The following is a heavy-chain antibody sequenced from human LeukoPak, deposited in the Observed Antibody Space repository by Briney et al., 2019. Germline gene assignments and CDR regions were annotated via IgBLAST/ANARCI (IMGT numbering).Heavy chain of an antibody. CDR2: IYTSGST. Sequence: SSETLSLTCTVSGGSISSYYWSWIRQPAGKGLEWIGRIYTSGSTNYNPSLKSRVTMSVDTSKNQFSLKLNSVTAADTAVYYCARDGAYSGYVYWGQGTLVTVSS. J-gene: IGHJ4*02. D-gene: IGHD5-12*01. V-gene: IGHV4-4*07. CDR1: GGSISSYY. CDR3: ARDGAYSGYVY.